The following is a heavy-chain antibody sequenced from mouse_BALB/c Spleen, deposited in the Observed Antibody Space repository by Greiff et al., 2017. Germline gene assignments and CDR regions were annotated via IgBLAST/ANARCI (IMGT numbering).Heavy chain of an antibody. V-gene: IGHV5-6*01. CDR2: ISSGGSYT. CDR3: TRDFDEGDLDY. Sequence: EVQRVESGGDLVKPGGSLKLSCAASGFTFSSYGMSWVRQTPDKRLEWVATISSGGSYTYYPDSVKGRFTISRDNAKNTLYLQMSSLKSEDTAMYYYTRDFDEGDLDYWGQGTTLTVSS. J-gene: IGHJ2*01. CDR1: GFTFSSYG.